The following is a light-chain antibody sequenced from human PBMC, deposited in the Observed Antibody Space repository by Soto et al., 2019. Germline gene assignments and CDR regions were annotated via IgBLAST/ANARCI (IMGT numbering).Light chain of an antibody. CDR3: QQYNSYST. CDR2: DAS. CDR1: QSISTR. Sequence: DIQITQSPSTLSASVGDRVTITCRASQSISTRLAWYQQKPGKAPKLLIYDASSLEGGVPSRFSGSASGTEFTLTISSLQPDDFATYYCQQYNSYSTFGQGTKVDIK. V-gene: IGKV1-5*01. J-gene: IGKJ1*01.